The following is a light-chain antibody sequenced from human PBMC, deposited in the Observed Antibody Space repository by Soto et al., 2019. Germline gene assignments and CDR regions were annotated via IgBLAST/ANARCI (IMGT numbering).Light chain of an antibody. V-gene: IGLV1-47*01. CDR3: AAWDDTLSGLV. J-gene: IGLJ2*01. Sequence: QLVLTRPPSASGAPGQTVTISCSGRSSNIGSNYVYWYQQLPETAPRLLLYRADQRPSGIPDRFSGSKSGTSASLAISGLRSEDEADYYCAAWDDTLSGLVFGGGTKLTVL. CDR1: SSNIGSNY. CDR2: RAD.